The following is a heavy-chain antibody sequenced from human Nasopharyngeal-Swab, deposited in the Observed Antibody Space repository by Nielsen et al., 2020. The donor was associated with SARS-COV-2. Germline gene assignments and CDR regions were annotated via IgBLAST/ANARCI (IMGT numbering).Heavy chain of an antibody. V-gene: IGHV3-48*03. D-gene: IGHD5-12*01. Sequence: GESLKISCAASGFTFSSYEMNWVRQAPGKGLEWVSYISSSGSTIYYADSVKGRFTISRDNAKNSLYLQMNSLRAEDTAVYYCARGGYSGYEYYFDYWGQGTLVTVSS. CDR1: GFTFSSYE. CDR2: ISSSGSTI. J-gene: IGHJ4*02. CDR3: ARGGYSGYEYYFDY.